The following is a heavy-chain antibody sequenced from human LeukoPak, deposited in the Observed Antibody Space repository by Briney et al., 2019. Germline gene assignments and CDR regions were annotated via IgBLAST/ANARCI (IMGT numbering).Heavy chain of an antibody. CDR1: GFTFSSYA. J-gene: IGHJ4*02. CDR3: ARGGMVATIEN. Sequence: GSLRLSCAASGFTFSSYAMSWVRQAPGKGLEWVSTISNNGGSTYYADSVKGRFIISRDNSKNTLYLQMNSLRAEDTAVYYCARGGMVATIENWGQGTLVTVSS. CDR2: ISNNGGST. V-gene: IGHV3-23*01. D-gene: IGHD5-12*01.